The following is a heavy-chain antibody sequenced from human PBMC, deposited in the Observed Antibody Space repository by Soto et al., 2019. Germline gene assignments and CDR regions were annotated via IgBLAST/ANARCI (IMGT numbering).Heavy chain of an antibody. CDR1: GGSISSEGYY. J-gene: IGHJ4*02. V-gene: IGHV4-31*03. CDR3: ARGRGYSYGPYYFDY. Sequence: QVPLQESGPGLVKPSQTLSLTCTVSGGSISSEGYYWSWFRQLPGKGLEWIGDLYYSGTTYHNPSLRSRLTISGDASKNQFSLKLSSVTAADTALYYCARGRGYSYGPYYFDYWGQGTLDTVSS. D-gene: IGHD5-18*01. CDR2: LYYSGTT.